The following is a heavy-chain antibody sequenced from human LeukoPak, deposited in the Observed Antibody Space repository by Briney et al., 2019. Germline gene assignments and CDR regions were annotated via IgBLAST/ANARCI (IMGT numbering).Heavy chain of an antibody. CDR3: ARAYANYGDY. D-gene: IGHD3-10*01. CDR2: INPHSGDT. Sequence: ASVRVSCKASGYTFNAFFIHWVRQAPGQGLEWPGWINPHSGDTTYAQNFQGRVAMTRDTSISTIHMEVTSLISDDTAIYYCARAYANYGDYWGQGTLVTVSS. V-gene: IGHV1-2*02. J-gene: IGHJ4*02. CDR1: GYTFNAFF.